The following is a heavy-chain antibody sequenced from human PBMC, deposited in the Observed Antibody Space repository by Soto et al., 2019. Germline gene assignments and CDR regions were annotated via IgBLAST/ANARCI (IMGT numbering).Heavy chain of an antibody. Sequence: GGSLRLSCTASGFTVSSCEMNWVRQAPGKGLEWVSCINVEGVTIYADSVKGRFTISRDNAQNSLLLQMNSLRAEDTALYYCTRDKGDKVAYGMDVWGQGTTVTVSS. CDR3: TRDKGDKVAYGMDV. J-gene: IGHJ6*01. D-gene: IGHD3-16*01. CDR1: GFTVSSCE. CDR2: INVEGVTI. V-gene: IGHV3-48*03.